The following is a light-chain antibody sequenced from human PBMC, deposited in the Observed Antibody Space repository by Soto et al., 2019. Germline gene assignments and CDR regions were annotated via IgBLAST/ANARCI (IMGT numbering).Light chain of an antibody. J-gene: IGLJ1*01. Sequence: QSALTQPPSPSGSPGQSVTISCIGTSSDVGGYNYVSWYQQHPGKAPKLMIYEVSRRPSGVPDRFSGSKSGNTASLTVSGLQAEDEADYYCSSYAGSNNYVFGTGTKLTVL. CDR1: SSDVGGYNY. CDR3: SSYAGSNNYV. CDR2: EVS. V-gene: IGLV2-8*01.